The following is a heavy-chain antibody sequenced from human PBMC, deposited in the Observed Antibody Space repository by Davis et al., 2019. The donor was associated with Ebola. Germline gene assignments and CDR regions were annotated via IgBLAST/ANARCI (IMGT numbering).Heavy chain of an antibody. CDR1: GGSFSGYY. CDR3: ARGLLGNCSSTSCYGDWFDP. CDR2: INHSGST. V-gene: IGHV4-34*01. D-gene: IGHD2-2*01. Sequence: MPSETLSLTCAVYGGSFSGYYWSWIRQPPGKGLEWIGEINHSGSTNYNPSLKSRVTISVDTSKNQFSLKLSSVTAADTAVYYCARGLLGNCSSTSCYGDWFDPWGQGTLVTVSS. J-gene: IGHJ5*02.